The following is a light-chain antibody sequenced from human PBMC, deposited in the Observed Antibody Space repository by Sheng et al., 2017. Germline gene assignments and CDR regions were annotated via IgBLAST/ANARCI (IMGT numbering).Light chain of an antibody. V-gene: IGKV1-12*01. CDR2: AAS. J-gene: IGKJ2*01. Sequence: DIQMTQSPSFVSASEGDRVTITCRASQGISSWLAWYQQKPGKAPKLLIYAASTLQDGVPSRFSGSGSGTDFTLTISSLQPEDVAIYYCQQADSFPLTFGRGYPAGDQT. CDR1: QGISSW. CDR3: QQADSFPLT.